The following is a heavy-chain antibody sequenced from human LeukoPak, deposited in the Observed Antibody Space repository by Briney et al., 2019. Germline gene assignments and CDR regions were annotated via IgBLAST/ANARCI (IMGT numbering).Heavy chain of an antibody. Sequence: SETLSLTCTVSGGSTSSYKWSWIRQPAGKGLEWIGRFYTSGSTNYNPSLKSRVSMSVDTSKTQFSLTRSPVTDAATAVYYCARAEKAFDMWGQGTMVTVSS. CDR1: GGSTSSYK. V-gene: IGHV4-4*07. J-gene: IGHJ3*02. D-gene: IGHD1-14*01. CDR2: FYTSGST. CDR3: ARAEKAFDM.